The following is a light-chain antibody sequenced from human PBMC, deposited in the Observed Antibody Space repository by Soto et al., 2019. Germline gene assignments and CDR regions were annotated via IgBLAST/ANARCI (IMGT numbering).Light chain of an antibody. J-gene: IGKJ1*01. Sequence: DFQMTQSPSTLSASVGDRVTVTCRASQSFSSWLAWYQQKPGKAPKLLIYDASTLESGVPSRFSGSGSGTEFSLTITNLQPDDFATYYCQQFRTFGQGTKVDIK. V-gene: IGKV1-5*01. CDR3: QQFRT. CDR1: QSFSSW. CDR2: DAS.